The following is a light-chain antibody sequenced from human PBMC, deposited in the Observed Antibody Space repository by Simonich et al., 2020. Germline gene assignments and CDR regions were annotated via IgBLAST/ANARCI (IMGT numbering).Light chain of an antibody. V-gene: IGLV2-14*03. CDR1: SSDVGGYNY. CDR2: DVR. CDR3: SSYTSSSTLV. J-gene: IGLJ2*01. Sequence: QSALTQPASVSGSPGQSITISCTGTSSDVGGYNYVSWYQQHPGKAPTLMIYDVRNRPSGVSQRCSGSKPGSTASLTSSGLQAEDVADYYCSSYTSSSTLVFGGGTKLTVL.